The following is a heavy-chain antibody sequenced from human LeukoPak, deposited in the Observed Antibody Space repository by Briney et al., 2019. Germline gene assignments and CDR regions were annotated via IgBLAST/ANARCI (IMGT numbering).Heavy chain of an antibody. Sequence: SETLSLTCAVYGGSFSGYYWSWIRQPPGKGLEWIGEINHSGSTNYNPSLKSRVTISVDTSKNQFSLKLSSVTAADTAVYYCARDFGHDFWSGYGRFDPWGQGTLVTVSS. CDR1: GGSFSGYY. CDR3: ARDFGHDFWSGYGRFDP. CDR2: INHSGST. V-gene: IGHV4-34*01. D-gene: IGHD3-3*01. J-gene: IGHJ5*02.